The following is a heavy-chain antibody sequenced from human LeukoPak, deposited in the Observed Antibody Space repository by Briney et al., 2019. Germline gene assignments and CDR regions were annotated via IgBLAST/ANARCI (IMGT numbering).Heavy chain of an antibody. CDR2: IYTSGST. CDR1: GGSISSGSYY. J-gene: IGHJ4*02. CDR3: ASTYYGSWSADY. Sequence: SETLSLTCTVSGGSISSGSYYWSWIRQPAGKGLEWIGRIYTSGSTNYNPSLKSRVTISVDTSKNQFSLKLSSVNAADTAVSYCASTYYGSWSADYWGQGTLITVSS. D-gene: IGHD3-10*01. V-gene: IGHV4-61*02.